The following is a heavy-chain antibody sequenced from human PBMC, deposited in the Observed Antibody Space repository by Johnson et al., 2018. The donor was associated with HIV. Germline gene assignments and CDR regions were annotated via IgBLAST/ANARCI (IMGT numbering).Heavy chain of an antibody. V-gene: IGHV3-20*04. J-gene: IGHJ3*02. CDR3: ARDSPKQWLGVDAFDI. CDR2: INWNGGST. CDR1: GFTFDDYG. Sequence: CAASGFTFDDYGMSWVRQAQGTGLEWVSGINWNGGSTGYADSVKGRFTISRDNAKNSLYLQMNSLRAEDTALYYCARDSPKQWLGVDAFDIWGQGTMVTVSS. D-gene: IGHD6-19*01.